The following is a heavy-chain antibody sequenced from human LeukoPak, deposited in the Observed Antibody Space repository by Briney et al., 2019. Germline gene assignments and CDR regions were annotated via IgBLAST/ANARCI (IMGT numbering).Heavy chain of an antibody. CDR1: GYSISSDYY. Sequence: SETLSLTCTVSGYSISSDYYWGWIRQPPGKGLEWIGSIYHSGNTYYNPSLKSRVTISLDTSKNQFSLNLRSVTAADTAVYYCARLGGYPAFDYWGQGTLVTVSS. J-gene: IGHJ4*02. D-gene: IGHD3-22*01. V-gene: IGHV4-38-2*02. CDR3: ARLGGYPAFDY. CDR2: IYHSGNT.